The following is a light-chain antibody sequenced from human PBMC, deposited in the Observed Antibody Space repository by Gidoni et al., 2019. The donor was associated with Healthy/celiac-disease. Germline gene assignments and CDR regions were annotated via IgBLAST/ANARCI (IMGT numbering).Light chain of an antibody. CDR1: QDISHY. J-gene: IGKJ5*01. V-gene: IGKV1-33*01. CDR2: DAS. CDR3: QQYDNLPIT. Sequence: DIQMTQSPSSLSASVGDRVTITCQASQDISHYLNWYQQKPGKAPKLLIYDASNLETGVPSRFSGSGSGTDFNFTISSLQPEDIATYYCQQYDNLPITFGQGTRLEIK.